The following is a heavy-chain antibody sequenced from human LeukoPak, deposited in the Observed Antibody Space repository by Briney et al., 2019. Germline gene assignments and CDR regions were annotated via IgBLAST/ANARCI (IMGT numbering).Heavy chain of an antibody. CDR2: ISSSGSTI. J-gene: IGHJ5*02. D-gene: IGHD6-19*01. CDR1: GFTFSSHE. Sequence: GGSLRLSCAASGFTFSSHEMNWVRQAPGKGLEWVSYISSSGSTIYYADSVKGRFTISRDNAKNSLYLQMNGLRAEDTAVYYCARGKSGSSGWYRGGYNWFDPWGQGTLVTVSS. V-gene: IGHV3-48*03. CDR3: ARGKSGSSGWYRGGYNWFDP.